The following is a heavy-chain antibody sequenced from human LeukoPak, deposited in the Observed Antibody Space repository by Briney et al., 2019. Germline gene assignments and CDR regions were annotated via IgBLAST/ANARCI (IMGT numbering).Heavy chain of an antibody. D-gene: IGHD3-22*01. V-gene: IGHV1-69*06. Sequence: ASVKVSCKASGGTFSSYAISWMRQAPGQGLEWMGGIIPIFGTANYAQKFQGRVTITADKSTSTAYMELSSLRSEDTAVYYCVYYYDSSGYYYFDYWGQGTLVTVSS. CDR1: GGTFSSYA. CDR3: VYYYDSSGYYYFDY. CDR2: IIPIFGTA. J-gene: IGHJ4*02.